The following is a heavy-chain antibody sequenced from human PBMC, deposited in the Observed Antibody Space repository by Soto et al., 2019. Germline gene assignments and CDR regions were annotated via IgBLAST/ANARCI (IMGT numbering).Heavy chain of an antibody. CDR1: GYTFTSYD. CDR3: ARGVVQDYGWGSYRYWEAFVM. CDR2: MNPNSGNT. V-gene: IGHV1-8*01. J-gene: IGHJ3*01. D-gene: IGHD3-16*02. Sequence: ASVKVSCKASGYTFTSYDINWVRQATGQGLEWMGWMNPNSGNTGYAQKFQGRVTMTRNTSISTAYMELSSLRSEDTAVYYCARGVVQDYGWGSYRYWEAFVMWGQGAMVTVSS.